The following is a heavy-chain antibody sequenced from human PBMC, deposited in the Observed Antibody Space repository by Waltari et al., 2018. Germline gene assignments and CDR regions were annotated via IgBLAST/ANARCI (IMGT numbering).Heavy chain of an antibody. CDR1: GYTFTSYA. J-gene: IGHJ6*02. CDR3: ARDVVVVAATLYYYYGMDV. CDR2: INTNTGNP. Sequence: QVQLVQSGSELKKPGASVKVSCKASGYTFTSYAMNWVRQAPGKGLEWMGWINTNTGNPTYAQGFTGRFVFSLDTSVSTAYLQISSLKAEDTAVYYCARDVVVVAATLYYYYGMDVWGQGTTVTVSS. V-gene: IGHV7-4-1*02. D-gene: IGHD2-15*01.